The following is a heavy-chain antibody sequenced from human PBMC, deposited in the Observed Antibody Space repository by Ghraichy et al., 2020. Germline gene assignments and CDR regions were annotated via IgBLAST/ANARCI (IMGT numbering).Heavy chain of an antibody. D-gene: IGHD1-1*01. Sequence: GGSLRLSCAPSGFRFDAYGMHWVRQSPGKGLEWVSIISGDGADTDYVDSVKGRFTISRDNSNNSLYLQMNSLRIEDTAFYYCAKGLRTTYAFRFDLWGQGTVVTVSS. V-gene: IGHV3-43*02. CDR1: GFRFDAYG. J-gene: IGHJ5*02. CDR3: AKGLRTTYAFRFDL. CDR2: ISGDGADT.